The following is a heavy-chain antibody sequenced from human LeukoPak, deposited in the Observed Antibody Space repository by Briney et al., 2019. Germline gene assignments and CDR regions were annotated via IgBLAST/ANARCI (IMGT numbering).Heavy chain of an antibody. CDR2: INHSGST. D-gene: IGHD6-13*01. CDR1: GGSFSGYY. Sequence: SETLSLTCAVYGGSFSGYYWSWIRQPPGKGLEWIGEINHSGSTNYNPSLKSRDTISVDTSKNQFSLKLSSVTAADTAVYYCAREGSSWYWGTATRGWYFDLWGRGTLVTVSS. V-gene: IGHV4-34*01. J-gene: IGHJ2*01. CDR3: AREGSSWYWGTATRGWYFDL.